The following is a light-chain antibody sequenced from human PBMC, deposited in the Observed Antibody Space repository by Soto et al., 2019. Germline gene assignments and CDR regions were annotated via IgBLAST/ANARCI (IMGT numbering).Light chain of an antibody. CDR1: QSISRF. J-gene: IGKJ4*01. CDR3: QHASAIPVT. Sequence: DIPMTQSPSSLSASVGDRVTITCRASQSISRFLNWYQHKPGEVPKLLIHDASILRSGVPSRFSGTGSGTDFTLTIASLQPEDFATYYCQHASAIPVTFGGGTKVE. V-gene: IGKV1-39*01. CDR2: DAS.